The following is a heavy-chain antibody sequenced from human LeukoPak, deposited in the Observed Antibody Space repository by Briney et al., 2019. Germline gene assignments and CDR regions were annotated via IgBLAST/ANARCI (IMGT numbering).Heavy chain of an antibody. CDR2: ISWNSGSL. Sequence: GRSLRLSCAASGFTFDDYAMHWVRQAPGKGLEWVSGISWNSGSLGYADSVKGRFTISRDNAKNSLYLQMNSLRAEDMALYYCAKALIRFLEWTDAFDIWGQGTMVTVSS. V-gene: IGHV3-9*03. J-gene: IGHJ3*02. D-gene: IGHD3-3*01. CDR3: AKALIRFLEWTDAFDI. CDR1: GFTFDDYA.